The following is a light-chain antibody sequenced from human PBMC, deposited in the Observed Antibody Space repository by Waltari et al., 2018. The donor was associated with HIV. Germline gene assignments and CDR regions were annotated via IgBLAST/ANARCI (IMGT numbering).Light chain of an antibody. J-gene: IGLJ3*02. CDR1: SSNIGKNF. CDR3: GTWDSSLSAGL. Sequence: QSVLTQPPSVSAAPGQKVTIACSGSSSNIGKNFVSWYQQLPGTAPKLLIYYNNKRPSGIPDRFSGSKSGTSATLGITGLQTGDEADYYCGTWDSSLSAGLFGGGTKLTVL. V-gene: IGLV1-51*01. CDR2: YNN.